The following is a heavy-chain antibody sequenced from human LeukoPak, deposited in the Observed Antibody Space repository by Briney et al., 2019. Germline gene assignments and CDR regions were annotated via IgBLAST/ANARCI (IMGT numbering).Heavy chain of an antibody. CDR3: ARPFSGSFYEAFDF. CDR2: ISYHGRNK. CDR1: GFTFSTYG. J-gene: IGHJ3*01. Sequence: GGSLRLSCAASGFTFSTYGMHWVRQAPGKGLEWVAVISYHGRNKHYADFAKGRFTIFRDNSKNTLYLQMDSLGAEDTAVYYCARPFSGSFYEAFDFWGQGTMVTVSS. V-gene: IGHV3-30*03. D-gene: IGHD1-26*01.